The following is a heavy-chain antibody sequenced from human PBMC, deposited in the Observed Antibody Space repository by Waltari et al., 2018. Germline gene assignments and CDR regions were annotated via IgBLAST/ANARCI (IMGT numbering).Heavy chain of an antibody. CDR3: TKDYLHSGYDQNYFDY. CDR1: GFTFDDYA. D-gene: IGHD5-12*01. V-gene: IGHV3-9*01. Sequence: EVQLVESGGGLVQPGRSLRLSCAASGFTFDDYAMHWVRQAPGKGLEWVSSISWNSASIGYADSVRGRFTISRDNAKNSLYLQMDSLRAEDTAFYYCTKDYLHSGYDQNYFDYWGQGTLVTVSS. CDR2: ISWNSASI. J-gene: IGHJ4*02.